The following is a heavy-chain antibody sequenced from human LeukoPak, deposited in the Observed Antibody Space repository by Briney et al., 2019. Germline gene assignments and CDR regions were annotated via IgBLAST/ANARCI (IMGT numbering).Heavy chain of an antibody. Sequence: GGSLRLSCEASGFTFGNYAMNWVRQAPDKGLQWVAVISSDGYRTDYPDSVRGRFTISRDNFKNTVDLQMISVTAEDTAMYFCAKGLGTGSVLARPLHYWGQGTLVTVSS. V-gene: IGHV3-30*18. CDR3: AKGLGTGSVLARPLHY. CDR1: GFTFGNYA. D-gene: IGHD3-10*01. CDR2: ISSDGYRT. J-gene: IGHJ4*02.